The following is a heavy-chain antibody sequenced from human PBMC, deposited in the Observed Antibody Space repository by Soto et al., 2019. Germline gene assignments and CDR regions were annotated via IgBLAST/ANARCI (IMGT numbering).Heavy chain of an antibody. CDR2: INSDGSST. CDR3: ARVPVDPAHYYNYGMDV. Sequence: PGGSLRLSCAASGFTFSNYLMHWVRQAPGKGLVWVSRINSDGSSTSYADSVKGRFTISREKAKNTVYLQMNSLRAEDTAMYYCARVPVDPAHYYNYGMDVWGQGTTVNVSS. J-gene: IGHJ6*02. D-gene: IGHD2-15*01. CDR1: GFTFSNYL. V-gene: IGHV3-74*01.